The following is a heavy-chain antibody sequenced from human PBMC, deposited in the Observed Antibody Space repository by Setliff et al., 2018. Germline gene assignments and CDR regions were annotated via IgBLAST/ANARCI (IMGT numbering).Heavy chain of an antibody. D-gene: IGHD5-18*01. CDR2: MNPNSGNT. CDR3: ARRVGSVGIQLPDY. CDR1: GYTFTSYD. V-gene: IGHV1-8*02. Sequence: ASVKVSCKASGYTFTSYDINWVRQATGQGLEWMGWMNPNSGNTGYAQKFRGRVTMTRNTSISTAYMELSSLRSEDTAVYYCARRVGSVGIQLPDYWGQGTLVTVSS. J-gene: IGHJ4*02.